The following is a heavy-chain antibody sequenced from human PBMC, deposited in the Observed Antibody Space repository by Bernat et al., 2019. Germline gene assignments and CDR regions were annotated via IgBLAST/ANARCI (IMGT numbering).Heavy chain of an antibody. Sequence: EVQLVESGGGLVQPGGSLRLSCAASGFTVSSNYMSWVRQAPGKGLEWVSVIYSGGSTYYADSVKGRFTISRDNSKNTLYLQMNSLRAEDTAVYYCARPGIDYDHYYMDVWGKGTTVTVSS. D-gene: IGHD3-3*01. CDR3: ARPGIDYDHYYMDV. CDR2: IYSGGST. CDR1: GFTVSSNY. J-gene: IGHJ6*03. V-gene: IGHV3-66*01.